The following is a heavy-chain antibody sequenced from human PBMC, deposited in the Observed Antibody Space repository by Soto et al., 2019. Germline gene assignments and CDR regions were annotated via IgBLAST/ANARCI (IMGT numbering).Heavy chain of an antibody. J-gene: IGHJ3*02. V-gene: IGHV3-11*01. CDR2: ISSSGSTI. D-gene: IGHD6-19*01. CDR3: ARNRWSGWSFDAFDI. Sequence: QVQLVESGGGLVKPGGSLRLSCAASGFTFSDYYMSWIRQAPGKGLEWVSYISSSGSTIYYADSVKGRFTISRDNAKTPLYLQMNSLRAEDTAVYYCARNRWSGWSFDAFDIWGQGTMVTVSS. CDR1: GFTFSDYY.